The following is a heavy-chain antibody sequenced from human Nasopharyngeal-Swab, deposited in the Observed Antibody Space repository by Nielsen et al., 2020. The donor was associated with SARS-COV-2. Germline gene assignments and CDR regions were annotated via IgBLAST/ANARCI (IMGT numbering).Heavy chain of an antibody. Sequence: WGRQAPGQGLEWMGRINPNSGGTNYAQKFQDRVTMTRDTSISTAYMELSRLRSDDTAVYYCARSGAWEPPHFDYWGQGTLVTVSS. CDR3: ARSGAWEPPHFDY. V-gene: IGHV1-2*06. D-gene: IGHD1-26*01. J-gene: IGHJ4*02. CDR2: INPNSGGT.